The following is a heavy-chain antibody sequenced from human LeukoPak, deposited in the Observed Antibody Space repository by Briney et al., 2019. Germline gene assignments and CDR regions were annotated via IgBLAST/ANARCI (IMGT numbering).Heavy chain of an antibody. Sequence: TLSLTCSVSGGAISSDSYYWAWIRQPPGEGLEWIGYIYHSGATYYNPTLRSRVSISVDRSKNQFSLNLSSVTAADTAVYFCARDYGGNSVWDYWGPGTLVTVSS. D-gene: IGHD4/OR15-4a*01. V-gene: IGHV4-30-2*01. CDR2: IYHSGAT. CDR1: GGAISSDSYY. J-gene: IGHJ4*03. CDR3: ARDYGGNSVWDY.